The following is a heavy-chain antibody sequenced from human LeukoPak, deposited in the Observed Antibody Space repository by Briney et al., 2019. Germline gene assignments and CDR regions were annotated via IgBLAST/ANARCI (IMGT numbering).Heavy chain of an antibody. CDR1: GFTFSDYY. V-gene: IGHV3-11*03. CDR2: IDGTNSYT. J-gene: IGHJ4*02. D-gene: IGHD3-10*01. Sequence: GGSLRLSCAASGFTFSDYYVTWIRQAPGKGLEWVSYIDGTNSYTNYADSVKGRFTIARDNAKNSLYLQMNSLRAEDTAVYYCAAFYYSAFFDYWGLGTLVTVSS. CDR3: AAFYYSAFFDY.